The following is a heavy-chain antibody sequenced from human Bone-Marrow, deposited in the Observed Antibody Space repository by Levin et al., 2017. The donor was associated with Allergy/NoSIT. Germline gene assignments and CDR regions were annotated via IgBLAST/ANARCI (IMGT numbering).Heavy chain of an antibody. CDR2: SSGRGENT. Sequence: GGSLRLSCAASGFTFRNYAMNWIRQAPGKGLEWVSGSSGRGENTYYADSVKGRFIMSRDNSKNTVSLQMSRLRDDDTAVYYCAKDSTMEITRDWHFDLWGRGTLVSVTS. D-gene: IGHD7-27*01. CDR1: GFTFRNYA. J-gene: IGHJ2*01. V-gene: IGHV3-23*01. CDR3: AKDSTMEITRDWHFDL.